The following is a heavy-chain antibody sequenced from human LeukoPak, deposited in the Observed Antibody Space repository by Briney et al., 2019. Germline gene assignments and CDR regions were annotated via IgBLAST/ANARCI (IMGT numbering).Heavy chain of an antibody. CDR3: ASQEWSDGSYFDY. CDR1: GFTFSSYE. V-gene: IGHV3-48*03. D-gene: IGHD3-3*01. Sequence: GGSLRLSCAASGFTFSSYEMNWVRQAPGKGLEWVSYISSSGSTIYYADSVKGRFTISRDNAKNSLYLQMNSLRAEDTAVYYCASQEWSDGSYFDYWGQGTLVTVSS. J-gene: IGHJ4*02. CDR2: ISSSGSTI.